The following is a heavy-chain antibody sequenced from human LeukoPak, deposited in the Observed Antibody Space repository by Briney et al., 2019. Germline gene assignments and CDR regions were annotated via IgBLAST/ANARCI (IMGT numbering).Heavy chain of an antibody. V-gene: IGHV3-33*01. CDR2: IWYDGSNK. CDR3: ASGPLWFGGIGDAFDI. Sequence: PGRSLRLSCAASGFTFSSYGMHWVRQAPGKGLEWVAVIWYDGSNKYYADSVKGRFTISRDNSKNTLYLQMNSLRAEDTAVYYCASGPLWFGGIGDAFDIWGQGTMVTVSS. J-gene: IGHJ3*02. CDR1: GFTFSSYG. D-gene: IGHD3-10*01.